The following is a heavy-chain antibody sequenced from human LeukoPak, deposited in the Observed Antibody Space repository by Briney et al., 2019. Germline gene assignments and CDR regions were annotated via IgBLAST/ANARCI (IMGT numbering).Heavy chain of an antibody. V-gene: IGHV5-51*01. CDR3: ARGYSGYYFYYGMDG. D-gene: IGHD5-12*01. Sequence: GASLQISSEGSGYTFTTYWIGWVRPRPGKSLGWRGFISPGDSDTRYSPSFQGQVTISADKSISPAYLQWRSLKASDTAMYYCARGYSGYYFYYGMDGGGQGTTVIVS. J-gene: IGHJ6*02. CDR2: ISPGDSDT. CDR1: GYTFTTYW.